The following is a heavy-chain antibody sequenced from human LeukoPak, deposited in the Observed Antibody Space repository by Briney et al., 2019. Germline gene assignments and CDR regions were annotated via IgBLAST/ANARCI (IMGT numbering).Heavy chain of an antibody. Sequence: KSGGSLRLSCAASGFTFSSYSMNWVRQAPGKGLEWVSSISSSSSYIYYADSVKGRFTISRDNAKNSLYLQMNSLRAEDTAVYYCARGKNFDWLSTFDYWGQGTLVTVSS. CDR2: ISSSSSYI. CDR1: GFTFSSYS. V-gene: IGHV3-21*01. J-gene: IGHJ4*02. CDR3: ARGKNFDWLSTFDY. D-gene: IGHD3-9*01.